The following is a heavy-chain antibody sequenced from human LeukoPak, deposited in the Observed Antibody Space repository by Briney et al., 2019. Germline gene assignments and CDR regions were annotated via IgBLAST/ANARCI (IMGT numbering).Heavy chain of an antibody. V-gene: IGHV4-61*05. CDR1: GGSISTSNYY. CDR3: ARGRGAGFIPNWFDP. Sequence: PSETLSLTCTVSGGSISTSNYYWGWIRQPPGKGLEWIGYIYYSGSTNYNPSLKSRVTISVDTSKNQFSLKLSSVTAADTAVYYCARGRGAGFIPNWFDPWGQGTLVTVSS. CDR2: IYYSGST. D-gene: IGHD3-10*01. J-gene: IGHJ5*02.